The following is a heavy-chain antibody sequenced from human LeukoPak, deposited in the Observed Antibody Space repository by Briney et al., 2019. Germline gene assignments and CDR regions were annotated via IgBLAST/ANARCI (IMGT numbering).Heavy chain of an antibody. D-gene: IGHD2-2*01. CDR3: ATSSDAPGNH. Sequence: GGSLRLSCAGSGFTFRTYGMHWVRQAPGKGLEWVANIKGDGSAQYYVDSVKGRFTISRDNAKNSLNLQMNSLRAEDTAVYYCATSSDAPGNHWGQGTLVTVSS. V-gene: IGHV3-7*01. J-gene: IGHJ5*02. CDR1: GFTFRTYG. CDR2: IKGDGSAQ.